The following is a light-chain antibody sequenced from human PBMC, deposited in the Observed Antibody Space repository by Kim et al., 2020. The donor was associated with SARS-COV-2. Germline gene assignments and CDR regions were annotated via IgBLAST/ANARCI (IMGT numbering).Light chain of an antibody. Sequence: VAPGTTARITCGGNNIGSKSVHWYQQKPGQAPVLVIYYDSDRPSGIPERFSGSNSGNTATLTISRVEAGDEADYYCQVWDSSSDLFGGGTQLTVL. V-gene: IGLV3-21*04. CDR1: NIGSKS. J-gene: IGLJ3*02. CDR3: QVWDSSSDL. CDR2: YDS.